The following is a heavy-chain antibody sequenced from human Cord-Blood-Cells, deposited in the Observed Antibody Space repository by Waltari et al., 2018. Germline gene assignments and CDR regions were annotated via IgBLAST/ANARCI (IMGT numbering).Heavy chain of an antibody. CDR2: IIPIFGTA. D-gene: IGHD2-21*02. CDR1: GGTCTSYA. J-gene: IGHJ3*02. CDR3: AREVGHIVVVTAAVGAFDI. Sequence: QVQLVQSGAEVKKPGSSLKVSCKASGGTCTSYAISWWRQAPGQGLEWMGGIIPIFGTANYAQKFQGRVTITADESTSTAYMELSSLRSEDTAVYYCAREVGHIVVVTAAVGAFDIWGQGTMVTVSS. V-gene: IGHV1-69*01.